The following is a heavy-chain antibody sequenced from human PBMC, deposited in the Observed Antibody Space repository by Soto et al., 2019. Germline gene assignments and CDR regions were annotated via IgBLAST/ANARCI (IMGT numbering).Heavy chain of an antibody. CDR3: ASDYCSGGSCYDDFYFDY. Sequence: SVKVSCKASGGTFSSYTISWVRQAPGQGLEWMGRIIPILGIANYAQKFQGRVTITADKSTSTAYMELSSLRSEDTAVYYCASDYCSGGSCYDDFYFDYWGQGTLVTVSS. D-gene: IGHD2-15*01. CDR2: IIPILGIA. CDR1: GGTFSSYT. J-gene: IGHJ4*02. V-gene: IGHV1-69*02.